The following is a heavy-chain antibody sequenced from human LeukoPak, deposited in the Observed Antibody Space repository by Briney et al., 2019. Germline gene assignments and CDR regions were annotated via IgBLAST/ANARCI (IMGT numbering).Heavy chain of an antibody. CDR1: GFTFSSYG. D-gene: IGHD3-22*01. J-gene: IGHJ4*02. Sequence: GGSLRLSCAASGFTFSSYGMSWVRQAPGKGLEWVSAISGGGGSTYYADSVKGRFTISRDNSKNTLYLQMNSLRAEDTAVYYCAKDRNYYDSSGYYYGDYWGQGTLVTVSS. V-gene: IGHV3-23*01. CDR2: ISGGGGST. CDR3: AKDRNYYDSSGYYYGDY.